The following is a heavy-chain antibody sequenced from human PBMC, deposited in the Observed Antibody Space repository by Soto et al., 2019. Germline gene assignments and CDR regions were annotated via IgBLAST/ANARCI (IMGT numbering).Heavy chain of an antibody. CDR3: AKVGEGNHDY. CDR2: ISYDGSNK. D-gene: IGHD3-10*01. Sequence: QVQLVESGGGVVQPGRSLRLSCAASGFTFSSYGMHWVRQAPGKGLEWVAVISYDGSNKYYADSVKGRFTISRDNSKNTLYLQMNSLRAEDTAVYHCAKVGEGNHDYWGQGTLVTVSS. J-gene: IGHJ4*02. CDR1: GFTFSSYG. V-gene: IGHV3-30*18.